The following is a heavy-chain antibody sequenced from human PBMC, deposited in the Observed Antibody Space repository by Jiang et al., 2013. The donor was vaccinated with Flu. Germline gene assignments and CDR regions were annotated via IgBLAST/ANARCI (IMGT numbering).Heavy chain of an antibody. J-gene: IGHJ6*02. CDR2: IYYSGST. CDR1: GGSISSSSYY. CDR3: ARRRGYCSSTSCSYPSEPYYYYGMDV. V-gene: IGHV4-39*01. Sequence: GSGLVKPSETLSLTCTVSGGSISSSSYYWGWIRQPPGKGLEWIGSIYYSGSTYYNPSLKSRVTISVDTSKNQFSLKLSSVTAADTAVYYCARRRGYCSSTSCSYPSEPYYYYGMDVWGQGTTVTVSS. D-gene: IGHD2-2*01.